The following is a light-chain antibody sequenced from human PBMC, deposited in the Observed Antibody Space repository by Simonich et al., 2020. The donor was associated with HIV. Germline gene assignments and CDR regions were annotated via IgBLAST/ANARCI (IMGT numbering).Light chain of an antibody. V-gene: IGLV2-14*01. CDR2: NVR. CDR1: SSDVGGYNY. Sequence: QSALTQPASVSGSPGQSITISCTGTSSDVGGYNYVSWYQQHPCKAPKQMIYNVRNRPSGVSNRFAGSKSGNTASLTISGLQAEDEADYYCSSYTSSSTLVFGGGTKLTVL. CDR3: SSYTSSSTLV. J-gene: IGLJ2*01.